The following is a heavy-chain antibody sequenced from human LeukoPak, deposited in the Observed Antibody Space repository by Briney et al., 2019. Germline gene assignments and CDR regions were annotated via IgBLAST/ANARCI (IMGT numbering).Heavy chain of an antibody. CDR2: ISSVGSTG. Sequence: PGGSLRLSCGVSGFTFSSYEMNWVRQAPGKGLEWVSYISSVGSTGHYADSVKGRFTISRDNAKNSLYLRMNSLIDEDTAVYYCASDRAYSTFDYWGQGTLVTVSS. CDR1: GFTFSSYE. CDR3: ASDRAYSTFDY. V-gene: IGHV3-48*03. D-gene: IGHD3-16*01. J-gene: IGHJ4*02.